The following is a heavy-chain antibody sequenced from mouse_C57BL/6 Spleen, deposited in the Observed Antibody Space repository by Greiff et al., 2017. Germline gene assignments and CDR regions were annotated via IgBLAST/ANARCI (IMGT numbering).Heavy chain of an antibody. D-gene: IGHD2-1*01. Sequence: EVKLLQSGAELVKPGASVKLSCTASGFNIKDYYMHWVKQRTEQGLEWIGRIDPEDGETKYAPKFQGKATITADTSSNTAYLQLSSLTSEDTSVYCCASIYYGNYYFDYWGQGTTLTVSS. V-gene: IGHV14-2*01. CDR1: GFNIKDYY. CDR3: ASIYYGNYYFDY. CDR2: IDPEDGET. J-gene: IGHJ2*01.